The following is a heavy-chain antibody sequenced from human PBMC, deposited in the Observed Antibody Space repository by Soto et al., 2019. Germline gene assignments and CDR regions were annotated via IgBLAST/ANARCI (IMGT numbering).Heavy chain of an antibody. CDR1: GGSINNYY. V-gene: IGHV4-59*01. CDR3: VQSRCGGDCLRSYPSHYYYGVDV. Sequence: PSETLSLTCTVSGGSINNYYWSWIRQPPGKGLEWIGYIFYLGNTIYNPSLKSRVTILVDTSENQVVLTMTNIDPVDTAKYYCVQSRCGGDCLRSYPSHYYYGVDVWGQGTTVTVSS. J-gene: IGHJ6*02. D-gene: IGHD2-21*02. CDR2: IFYLGNT.